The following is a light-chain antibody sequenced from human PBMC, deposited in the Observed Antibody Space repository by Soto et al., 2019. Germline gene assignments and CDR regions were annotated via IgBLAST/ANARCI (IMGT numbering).Light chain of an antibody. Sequence: VLMQPPSMSAPPVHHVTVSCAVSTANIGKNYVSWYQQLPGTTPKLLIYDNDYRPSGIPDRFSGSKSGTSATLGITGLQTGDEADYYCGTWDSSLRIRMFGGGPKVPVL. CDR2: DND. CDR3: GTWDSSLRIRM. J-gene: IGLJ3*02. CDR1: TANIGKNY. V-gene: IGLV1-51*01.